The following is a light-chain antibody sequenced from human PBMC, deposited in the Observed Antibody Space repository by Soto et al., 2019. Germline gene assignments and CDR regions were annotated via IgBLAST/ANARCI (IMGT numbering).Light chain of an antibody. CDR2: KAS. CDR3: QQYNNYPRT. Sequence: DIQMTQSPSPLSGSVGDRVTITCRACQTISSWLAWYQQKPGKAPKLLIYKASTVKSGVPSRFSGSGSGTEFTLTISSLQPDDFATYFCQQYNNYPRTFGQGTKVDIK. J-gene: IGKJ1*01. V-gene: IGKV1-5*03. CDR1: QTISSW.